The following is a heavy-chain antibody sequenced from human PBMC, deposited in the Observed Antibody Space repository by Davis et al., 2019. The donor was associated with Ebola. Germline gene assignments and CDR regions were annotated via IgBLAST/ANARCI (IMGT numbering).Heavy chain of an antibody. CDR1: GYSFTGYW. D-gene: IGHD1-26*01. CDR3: ARRGYSGLYHGFDV. V-gene: IGHV5-51*01. J-gene: IGHJ4*02. Sequence: GESLKISCQGSGYSFTGYWIGWVRHAPGKGLEWMGIIYPGDCDTRYTPSFKGQVTISADKSTSAAHLQWNSLKASDTAIYYCARRGYSGLYHGFDVWGQGTLVTVSS. CDR2: IYPGDCDT.